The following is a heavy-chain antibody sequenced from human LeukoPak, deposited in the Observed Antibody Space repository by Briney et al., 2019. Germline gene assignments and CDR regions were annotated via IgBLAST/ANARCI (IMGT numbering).Heavy chain of an antibody. D-gene: IGHD2-8*02. Sequence: PSETLSLTCAVYGGSFSGYYWSWIRQPPGKGLEWIGEINHSGSTNYNPSLKSRVTISVDTSKNQFSLKLSSVTAADAAVYYCARGSIVLVAYATEAFDIWGQGTMVTVSS. J-gene: IGHJ3*02. V-gene: IGHV4-34*01. CDR2: INHSGST. CDR3: ARGSIVLVAYATEAFDI. CDR1: GGSFSGYY.